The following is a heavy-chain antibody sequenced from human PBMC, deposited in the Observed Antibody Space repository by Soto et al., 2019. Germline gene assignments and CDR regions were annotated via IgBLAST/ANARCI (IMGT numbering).Heavy chain of an antibody. CDR3: AKGDCSGGSCYFSAFDI. CDR1: GFTFSRYG. V-gene: IGHV3-30*18. D-gene: IGHD2-15*01. CDR2: ISYDGPNN. Sequence: QVQLVESGGGVVQPGRSLRLSCAASGFTFSRYGMHWVRQAPGKVLEWAAVISYDGPNNYYTESVKGRFTISRDNSKNTLVLQIKSVIAEDTAVYFCAKGDCSGGSCYFSAFDIWGQGTMVTVSS. J-gene: IGHJ3*02.